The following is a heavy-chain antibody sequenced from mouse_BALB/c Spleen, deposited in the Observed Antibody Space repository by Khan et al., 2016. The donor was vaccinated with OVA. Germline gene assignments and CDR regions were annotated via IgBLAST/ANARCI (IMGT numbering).Heavy chain of an antibody. V-gene: IGHV3-2*02. CDR2: ISYSGRT. Sequence: EVQLQESGPGLVKPSQSLSLTCTVTGYSITSDYSWNWIRQFPGNKLEWMGYISYSGRTRYNPSLKSRISIRRDTSKNQIFLQLNSVTTEDTATYYGARSVTITTVVATDFDYWGQGTTLTVSS. CDR1: GYSITSDYS. CDR3: ARSVTITTVVATDFDY. D-gene: IGHD1-1*01. J-gene: IGHJ2*01.